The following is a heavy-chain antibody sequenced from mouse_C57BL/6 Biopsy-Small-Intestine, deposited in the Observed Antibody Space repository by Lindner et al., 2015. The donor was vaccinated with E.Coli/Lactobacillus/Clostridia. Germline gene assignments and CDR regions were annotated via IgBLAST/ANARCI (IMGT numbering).Heavy chain of an antibody. CDR3: VRYSNYFFAMDY. Sequence: VQLQESGGGLVQPKGSLKLSCAASGFTFNTYAMHWVRQAPGKGLEWVARIRGKSSYYATFYADSVKDRFTISRDDSQSMLYLQMNNLKTEDTAMYYCVRYSNYFFAMDYWGQGTAVTVSS. CDR1: GFTFNTYA. J-gene: IGHJ4*01. D-gene: IGHD2-5*01. CDR2: IRGKSSYYAT. V-gene: IGHV10-3*01.